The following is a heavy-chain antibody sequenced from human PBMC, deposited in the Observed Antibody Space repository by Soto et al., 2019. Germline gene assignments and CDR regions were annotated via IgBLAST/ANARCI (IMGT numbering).Heavy chain of an antibody. CDR3: ASGDVLRFFEWLAIGPIDC. CDR1: GFTFSSYA. J-gene: IGHJ4*02. Sequence: EVQLLESGGGLVQPGGSLRLSCAASGFTFSSYAMSWVRQAPGKGLEWVSAISGSGGSTYYADSVKGRFTISRDNSKNTLYLKMNSLRAEDTAVYYCASGDVLRFFEWLAIGPIDCWGQGTLVTVSS. CDR2: ISGSGGST. V-gene: IGHV3-23*01. D-gene: IGHD3-3*01.